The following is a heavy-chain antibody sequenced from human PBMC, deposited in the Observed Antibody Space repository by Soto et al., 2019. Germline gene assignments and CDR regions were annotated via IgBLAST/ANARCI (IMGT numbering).Heavy chain of an antibody. Sequence: EVQLVESGGGLVQPGGSLRLSCAALGFIFSTYWMNWVRRAPGKGLHWVANIKGDGSQKYYVDSVEGRFTISRDNAKNSLYLEMNSLRVEDTAVYYCVGGSGWLPDCWGQGTLVTVSS. J-gene: IGHJ4*02. CDR3: VGGSGWLPDC. D-gene: IGHD6-19*01. CDR2: IKGDGSQK. CDR1: GFIFSTYW. V-gene: IGHV3-7*05.